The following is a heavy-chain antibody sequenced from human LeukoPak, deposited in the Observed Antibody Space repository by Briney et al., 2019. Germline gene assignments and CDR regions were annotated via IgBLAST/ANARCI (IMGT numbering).Heavy chain of an antibody. Sequence: ASVKVSCKASGYTFTSYYLHWVRQAPGQGLEWIGIINPSGGSASYAQKFQGRVTITADESTSTAYMELSSLRSEDTAVYYCARILSSSWYEYFHHWGQGTLVTVSS. D-gene: IGHD6-19*01. V-gene: IGHV1-46*01. CDR3: ARILSSSWYEYFHH. J-gene: IGHJ1*01. CDR2: INPSGGSA. CDR1: GYTFTSYY.